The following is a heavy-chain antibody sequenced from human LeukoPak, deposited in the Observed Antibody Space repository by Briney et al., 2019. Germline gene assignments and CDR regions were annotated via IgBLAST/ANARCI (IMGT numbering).Heavy chain of an antibody. J-gene: IGHJ4*02. CDR2: IIPIFGTA. CDR3: ARSLLPSSAFDI. D-gene: IGHD1-26*01. Sequence: SVKVSCKASGGTFSSYAISWVRQAPGQGLEWMGGIIPIFGTANYAQKFQGRVTITTDESTSTAYMELSSLRSEDTAVYYCARSLLPSSAFDIWGQGTLVTVSS. CDR1: GGTFSSYA. V-gene: IGHV1-69*05.